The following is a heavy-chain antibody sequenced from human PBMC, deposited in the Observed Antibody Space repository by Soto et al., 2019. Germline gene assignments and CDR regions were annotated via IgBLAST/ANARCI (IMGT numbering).Heavy chain of an antibody. V-gene: IGHV1-69*12. CDR1: GGTFSTDS. Sequence: QVQLVQSGAEVKKPGSSVKVSCKASGGTFSTDSISWVRQAPGQGLEWMGGLIPMFGTANNAQKFQGRVTITADESTSTAHMELSSLRSEDTAVYFCAREIDGYYGMDVWGQGTTVTVAS. J-gene: IGHJ6*02. CDR2: LIPMFGTA. CDR3: AREIDGYYGMDV.